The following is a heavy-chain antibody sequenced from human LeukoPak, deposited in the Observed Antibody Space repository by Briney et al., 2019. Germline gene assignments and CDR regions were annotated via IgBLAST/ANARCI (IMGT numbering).Heavy chain of an antibody. Sequence: GGSLRLSCAASGFTFSDYYMSWIRQAPGKGLEWVSYISSSGSTAYYADSVKGRFTISRDNAKNSLYLQMNSLRAEDTAVCYCARRDGDYYYYGMDVWGQGTTVTVSS. CDR1: GFTFSDYY. CDR2: ISSSGSTA. V-gene: IGHV3-11*01. J-gene: IGHJ6*02. CDR3: ARRDGDYYYYGMDV. D-gene: IGHD4-17*01.